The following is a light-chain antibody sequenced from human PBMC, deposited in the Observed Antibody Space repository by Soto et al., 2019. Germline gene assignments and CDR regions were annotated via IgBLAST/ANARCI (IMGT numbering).Light chain of an antibody. CDR2: DAS. V-gene: IGKV1-33*01. J-gene: IGKJ4*01. Sequence: DIQMTQSPSSLSASVGDRVTITCQASQDISNYLNWYQQKPGKAHKLLIYDASNLETGVPSRFSASGSGTDFTFTISSLQPEDIATYYCQQYDNLPLTFGGGTKVEIK. CDR3: QQYDNLPLT. CDR1: QDISNY.